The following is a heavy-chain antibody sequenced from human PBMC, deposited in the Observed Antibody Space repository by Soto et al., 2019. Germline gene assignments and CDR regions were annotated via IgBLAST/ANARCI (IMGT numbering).Heavy chain of an antibody. CDR3: ARVLDDDYVWASYRYFDY. Sequence: ASVKVSCKASGYTFTSYDINWVRQATGQGLEWMGWMNPNSGNTGYAQKFQGRVTMARNTSISTAYMELSSLRSEDTAVYYCARVLDDDYVWASYRYFDYWGQGTLVTVSS. CDR1: GYTFTSYD. D-gene: IGHD3-16*02. CDR2: MNPNSGNT. J-gene: IGHJ4*02. V-gene: IGHV1-8*01.